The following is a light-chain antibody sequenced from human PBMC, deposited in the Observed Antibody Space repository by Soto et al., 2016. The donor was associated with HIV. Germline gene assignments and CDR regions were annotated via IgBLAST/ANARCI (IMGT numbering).Light chain of an antibody. CDR3: QQGNSFRTLT. V-gene: IGKV1-12*01. J-gene: IGKJ1*01. Sequence: DIQMTQSPSSVSASIGDRVTITCRASQTISSWLAWYQHKPGQAPKLLIYGASRLQSGVPSRFSGSVSGTDFTLAISSLQPEDFAIYFCQQGNSFRTLTFGQGDQGGNQ. CDR2: GAS. CDR1: QTISSW.